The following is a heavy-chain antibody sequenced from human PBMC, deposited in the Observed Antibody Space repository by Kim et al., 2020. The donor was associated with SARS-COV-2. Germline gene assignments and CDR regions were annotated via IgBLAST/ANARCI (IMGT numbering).Heavy chain of an antibody. J-gene: IGHJ4*02. D-gene: IGHD5-18*01. V-gene: IGHV1-69*02. Sequence: NSAQKSQGKVTITADKSPSTAYMELSSLRSEDTAVYYCASPRGYSYAYDYWGQGTLVTVSS. CDR3: ASPRGYSYAYDY.